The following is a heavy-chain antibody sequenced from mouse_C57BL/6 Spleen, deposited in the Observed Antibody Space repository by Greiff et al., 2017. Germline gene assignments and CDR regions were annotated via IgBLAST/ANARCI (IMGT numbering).Heavy chain of an antibody. J-gene: IGHJ4*01. CDR1: GFSLTSYA. D-gene: IGHD1-1*01. Sequence: VQLVESGPGLVAPSQSLSITCTVSGFSLTSYAISWVRQPPGKGLEWLGVIWTGGGTNYNSALKSRLSISKDNSKSHVFLKMSSLQTDDTARYYCARTPITTVVSYAMDYWGQGTSVTVSS. V-gene: IGHV2-9-1*01. CDR3: ARTPITTVVSYAMDY. CDR2: IWTGGGT.